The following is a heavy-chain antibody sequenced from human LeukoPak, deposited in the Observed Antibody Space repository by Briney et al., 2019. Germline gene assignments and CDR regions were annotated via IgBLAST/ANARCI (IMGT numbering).Heavy chain of an antibody. CDR1: GFTFSSYS. D-gene: IGHD1-7*01. CDR3: LRGDNWNYDLDY. Sequence: PGGSLRLSCAASGFTFSSYSMNWVRQAPGKGLEWVSSISTSSSYIYYADSVKGRFTISRDNAKNSLYLQMNSLRAEDTAVYYCLRGDNWNYDLDYWGQGTLVTVSS. J-gene: IGHJ4*02. V-gene: IGHV3-21*01. CDR2: ISTSSSYI.